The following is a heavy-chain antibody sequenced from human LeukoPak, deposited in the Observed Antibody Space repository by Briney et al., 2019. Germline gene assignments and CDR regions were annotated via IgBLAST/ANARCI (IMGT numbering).Heavy chain of an antibody. Sequence: GGSLRLSCAASGFTFTGHNMNWVRQAPGKGLEWVSFVSISSGTIYYADSVKGRFSISRDNAKSSLDLQMNSLRAEDTAVYYCARAMSTFGGVRNYFDSWGQGTLVTVSA. CDR2: VSISSGTI. V-gene: IGHV3-48*04. D-gene: IGHD3-16*01. CDR1: GFTFTGHN. J-gene: IGHJ4*02. CDR3: ARAMSTFGGVRNYFDS.